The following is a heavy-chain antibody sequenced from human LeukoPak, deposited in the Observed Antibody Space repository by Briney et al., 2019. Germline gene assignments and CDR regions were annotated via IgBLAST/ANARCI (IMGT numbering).Heavy chain of an antibody. Sequence: PSETLSLTCSVSGGSISSGAYYWSWIRQHPGKGLEWIGYIYYSGTTYYNPSLKSRVTISADTSKNHFSLKLNSVTAADTAVYYCARDYGDYGIDYWGLGTLVTVSS. D-gene: IGHD4-17*01. V-gene: IGHV4-31*03. CDR1: GGSISSGAYY. J-gene: IGHJ4*02. CDR2: IYYSGTT. CDR3: ARDYGDYGIDY.